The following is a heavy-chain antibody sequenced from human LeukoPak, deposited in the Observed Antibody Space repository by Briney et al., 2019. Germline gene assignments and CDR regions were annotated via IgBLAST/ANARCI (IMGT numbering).Heavy chain of an antibody. D-gene: IGHD2-8*01. CDR1: GFTFSNAW. CDR2: IKSKTDGGTT. J-gene: IGHJ4*02. V-gene: IGHV3-15*01. CDR3: TTGGDIVLMVYAIGLTDY. Sequence: GGSLRLSCAASGFTFSNAWMSWVRQAPGKGLEWVGRIKSKTDGGTTDYAAPVKGRFTISRDDSKNTLYLQMNSLKTEDTAVYYCTTGGDIVLMVYAIGLTDYWGQGTLVTVSS.